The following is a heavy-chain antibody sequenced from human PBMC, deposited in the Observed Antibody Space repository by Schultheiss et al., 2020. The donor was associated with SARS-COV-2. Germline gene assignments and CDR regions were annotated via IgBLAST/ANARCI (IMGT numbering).Heavy chain of an antibody. V-gene: IGHV3-23*01. Sequence: GGSLRLSCAASGFPFSNYAMTWIRQAPGKGLEGVAAISASAFSTYYSDSMKGRFTVSRDNSKSTLYLQMSSLRAEDTAVYYCASEAGDFWSGYNYCFDYWGLGTLVTVSS. J-gene: IGHJ4*02. D-gene: IGHD3-3*01. CDR1: GFPFSNYA. CDR3: ASEAGDFWSGYNYCFDY. CDR2: ISASAFST.